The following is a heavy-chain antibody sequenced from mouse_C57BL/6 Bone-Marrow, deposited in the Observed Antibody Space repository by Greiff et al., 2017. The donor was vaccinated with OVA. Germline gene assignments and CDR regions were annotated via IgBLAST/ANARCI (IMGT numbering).Heavy chain of an antibody. Sequence: VQLQQPGAELVMPGASVKLSCKASGYTFTSYWMHWVKQRPGQGLEWIGAIDPSDSYTNYNQKFKGKSTLTVDKSSSTAYMPLSSLTSEDSAVYYCARGDGYDRAWFAYWGQGTLVTVSA. CDR2: IDPSDSYT. CDR3: ARGDGYDRAWFAY. V-gene: IGHV1-69*01. J-gene: IGHJ3*01. D-gene: IGHD2-2*01. CDR1: GYTFTSYW.